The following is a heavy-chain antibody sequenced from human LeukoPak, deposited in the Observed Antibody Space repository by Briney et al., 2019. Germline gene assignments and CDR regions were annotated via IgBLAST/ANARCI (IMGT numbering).Heavy chain of an antibody. J-gene: IGHJ6*02. D-gene: IGHD2-2*03. Sequence: ASVTVSCKASGYTFTSYAMHWVRRAPGQRLEWMGWINAGNGNTKYSQKFQGRVTITRDTSASTAYMELSSLRSEDTAVYYCARDLAIVVVPAAIRLMDVWGQGTTVTVSS. CDR1: GYTFTSYA. CDR2: INAGNGNT. CDR3: ARDLAIVVVPAAIRLMDV. V-gene: IGHV1-3*01.